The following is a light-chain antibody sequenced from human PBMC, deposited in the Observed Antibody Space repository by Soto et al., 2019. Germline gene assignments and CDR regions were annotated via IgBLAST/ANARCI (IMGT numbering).Light chain of an antibody. CDR2: GAS. CDR1: QSVSGN. J-gene: IGKJ1*01. Sequence: EIVMTQSPATLSVSPGERATLSCRASQSVSGNLAWYQQKPGQAPRLLIYGASTSATGIPARFSGSGSGTEFTLTTISLQSEDFEVDYCQHSRTFGQGTKVEIK. CDR3: QHSRT. V-gene: IGKV3-15*01.